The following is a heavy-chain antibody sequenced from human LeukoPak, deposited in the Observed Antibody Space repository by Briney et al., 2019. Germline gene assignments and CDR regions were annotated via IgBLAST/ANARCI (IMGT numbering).Heavy chain of an antibody. CDR2: ISAYNGNT. J-gene: IGHJ5*02. V-gene: IGHV1-18*01. CDR3: ARDFPIRGDWFDP. D-gene: IGHD5-24*01. Sequence: ASVRVSCKASGYTFTSYGISWVRQAPGQGLEWMGWISAYNGNTNYAQKLQGRVTMTTDTSTSTAYMELRSLRSVDTAVYYCARDFPIRGDWFDPWGQGTLVTVSS. CDR1: GYTFTSYG.